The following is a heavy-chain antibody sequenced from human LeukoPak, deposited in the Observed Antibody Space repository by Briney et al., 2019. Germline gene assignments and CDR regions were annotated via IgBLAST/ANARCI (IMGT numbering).Heavy chain of an antibody. V-gene: IGHV3-73*01. CDR3: TGNYYGSGSYADFDY. CDR2: IRSTANGYAT. CDR1: GFTFSGSA. Sequence: GGSLRLSCAASGFTFSGSALHWVRQASGKGLEWVGRIRSTANGYATAYAASVKGRFTISRDDSKNTAYLQMDSLKTEDTAVYHCTGNYYGSGSYADFDYWGQGTLVTVSS. J-gene: IGHJ4*02. D-gene: IGHD3-10*01.